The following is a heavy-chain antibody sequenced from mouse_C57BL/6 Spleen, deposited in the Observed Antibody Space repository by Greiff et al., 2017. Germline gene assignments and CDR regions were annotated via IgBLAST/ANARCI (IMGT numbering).Heavy chain of an antibody. CDR1: GYAFSSYW. V-gene: IGHV1-80*01. J-gene: IGHJ3*01. CDR3: ARRGLGRGFAY. CDR2: IYPGDGDT. Sequence: VQLQQSGAELVKPGASVKISCKASGYAFSSYWMNWVKQRPGKGLEWIGQIYPGDGDTNYNGKFKGKATLTADKPSSTAYMQLSSLTSEDSAVYFCARRGLGRGFAYWGQGTLVTVSA. D-gene: IGHD4-1*01.